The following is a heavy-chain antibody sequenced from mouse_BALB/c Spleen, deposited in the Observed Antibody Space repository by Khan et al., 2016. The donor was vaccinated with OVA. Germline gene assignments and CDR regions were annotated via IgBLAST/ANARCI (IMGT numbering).Heavy chain of an antibody. CDR3: ARLAYYYDSEGFAY. D-gene: IGHD1-1*01. CDR2: VSSGGHYT. Sequence: EVGLVESGGDLVKPGGSLKLSCAASGFTFSTYGMSWVRQTPDKRLEWVATVSSGGHYTYYPDTVKGRFTISRDNAKNTLYLQMSSLKSEDTAMFYCARLAYYYDSEGFAYWGQGTLVTVSA. J-gene: IGHJ3*01. CDR1: GFTFSTYG. V-gene: IGHV5-6*01.